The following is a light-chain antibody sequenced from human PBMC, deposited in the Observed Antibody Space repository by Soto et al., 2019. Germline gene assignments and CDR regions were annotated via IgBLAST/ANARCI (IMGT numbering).Light chain of an antibody. CDR2: DAS. J-gene: IGKJ1*01. Sequence: EIVLTQSPATLSLSPGERATLSCRASQSVSSYLAWYQQKPGQAPRLLIYDASNRATGIPARFSGSGSGTDFTLTISSLEPEDVAVYYCQQRSNWLWTFGQGTKVESK. V-gene: IGKV3-11*01. CDR3: QQRSNWLWT. CDR1: QSVSSY.